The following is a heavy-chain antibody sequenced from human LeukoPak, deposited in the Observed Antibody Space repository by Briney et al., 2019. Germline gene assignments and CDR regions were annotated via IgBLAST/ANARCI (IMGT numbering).Heavy chain of an antibody. CDR2: IYYSGDT. V-gene: IGHV4-39*01. CDR3: ASSGLLNPGRIVGATIDY. J-gene: IGHJ4*02. D-gene: IGHD1-26*01. Sequence: PSETLSLTCTVSGGSISSRSYCWAWIRQPPGKGLEWIASIYYSGDTYYHPSLKSRVTISVDTSKNQFSLKLSSVTAADTAVYYCASSGLLNPGRIVGATIDYWGQGTLVTVSS. CDR1: GGSISSRSYC.